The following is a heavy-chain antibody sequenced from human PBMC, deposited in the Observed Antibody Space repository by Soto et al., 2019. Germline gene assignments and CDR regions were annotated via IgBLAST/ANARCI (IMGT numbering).Heavy chain of an antibody. CDR1: GGTFSSYA. Sequence: QVQLVQSGAEVKKPGSSVKVSCKASGGTFSSYAISWVRQAPGQGLEWMGGIIPIFGTANYAQKFQGRVTITADKSTSTAYMERSSLRSEDTAVYYCARAGQGGRQQLVPFDYWGQGTLVTVSS. J-gene: IGHJ4*02. V-gene: IGHV1-69*06. CDR3: ARAGQGGRQQLVPFDY. CDR2: IIPIFGTA. D-gene: IGHD6-13*01.